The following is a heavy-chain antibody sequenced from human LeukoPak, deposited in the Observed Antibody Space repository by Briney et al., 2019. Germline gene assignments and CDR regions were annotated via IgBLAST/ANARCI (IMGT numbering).Heavy chain of an antibody. CDR3: ARGGGLDV. J-gene: IGHJ6*02. CDR2: INHNGNVN. CDR1: GFTFSTYA. D-gene: IGHD3-16*01. V-gene: IGHV3-7*03. Sequence: GGSLRLSCAASGFTFSTYAMSWARQAPGKGLEWVASINHNGNVNYYVDSVKGRFTISRDNAKNSLYLQRSNLRAEDTAVYFCARGGGLDVWGQGATVTVSS.